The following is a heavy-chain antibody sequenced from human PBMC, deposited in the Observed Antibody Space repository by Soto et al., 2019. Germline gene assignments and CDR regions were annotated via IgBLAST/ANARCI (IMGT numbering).Heavy chain of an antibody. CDR2: IYYSGST. D-gene: IGHD5-12*01. CDR3: ARVNSGYDLSFDY. CDR1: GGSISSSSYY. J-gene: IGHJ4*02. Sequence: LSLTCTVSGGSISSSSYYWGWIRHPPGKGLEWIGSIYYSGSTYYNPSLKSRVTISVDTSKNQFSLKLSSVTAADTAVYYCARVNSGYDLSFDYWGQGTLVTVSS. V-gene: IGHV4-39*01.